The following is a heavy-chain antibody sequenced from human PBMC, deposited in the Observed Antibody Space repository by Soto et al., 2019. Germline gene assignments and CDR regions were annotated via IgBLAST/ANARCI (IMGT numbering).Heavy chain of an antibody. Sequence: PSETLSLTCTVSGDSISRYYCSWIRQPPGKGLEWIGYISYSGTTNYNPSLKSRVTISLDMSKNQFSLKLNSVSAADTAVYYCARHGPLGAFDPWGQGILVTV. CDR1: GDSISRYY. CDR2: ISYSGTT. V-gene: IGHV4-59*08. J-gene: IGHJ5*02. CDR3: ARHGPLGAFDP.